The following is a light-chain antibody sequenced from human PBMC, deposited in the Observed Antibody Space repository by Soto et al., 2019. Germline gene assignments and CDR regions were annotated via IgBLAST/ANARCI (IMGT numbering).Light chain of an antibody. CDR3: QQYGSSPIT. CDR1: QSFSSSY. CDR2: GAS. J-gene: IGKJ5*01. Sequence: IVLTQSPGTLSLSPGERATLSCSASQSFSSSYLAWYQQKPDQAPRLLIYGASSRATGIPDRFSGSGSGTDFTLTISRLEPEDFALYYCQQYGSSPITFGQGTRLEIK. V-gene: IGKV3-20*01.